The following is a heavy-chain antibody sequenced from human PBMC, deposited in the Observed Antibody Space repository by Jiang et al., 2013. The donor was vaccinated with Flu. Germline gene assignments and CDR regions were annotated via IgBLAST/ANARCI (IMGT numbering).Heavy chain of an antibody. CDR2: ISGSGGST. CDR3: AKDWGGRDIVVVGPLLGYMDV. J-gene: IGHJ6*03. Sequence: LEWVSAISGSGGSTYYADSVKGRFTISRDNSKNTLYLQMNSLRAEDTAVYYCAKDWGGRDIVVVGPLLGYMDVWGKGTTVTVSS. V-gene: IGHV3-23*01. D-gene: IGHD2-2*01.